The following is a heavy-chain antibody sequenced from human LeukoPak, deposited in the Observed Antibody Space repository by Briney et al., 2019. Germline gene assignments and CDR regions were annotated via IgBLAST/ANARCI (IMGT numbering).Heavy chain of an antibody. CDR1: GFTFSSYA. Sequence: PGGSLRLSCAASGFTFSSYAMNWVRQAPGKGLEWVSTISGSGGSKHYADSVEGRFTISRDNSKNTVYLQMNSLRAEDTAIYYRAKLTSASGAYGVDVWGQGTTVTVSS. D-gene: IGHD3-10*01. V-gene: IGHV3-23*01. J-gene: IGHJ6*02. CDR2: ISGSGGSK. CDR3: AKLTSASGAYGVDV.